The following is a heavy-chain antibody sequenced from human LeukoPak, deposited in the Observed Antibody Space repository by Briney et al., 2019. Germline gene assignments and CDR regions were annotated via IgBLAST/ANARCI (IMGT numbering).Heavy chain of an antibody. CDR3: ARDRAVYSDSRGYYPDAFDI. V-gene: IGHV3-48*03. Sequence: GGSLRLSCAASGFTFSSYEMTWVRQAPGKGLEWVSHISSSGSSIHYADSVKGRFTISRDNAKNSLYLQMNCLRAEDTAMYYCARDRAVYSDSRGYYPDAFDIWGQGTMVTVSS. CDR2: ISSSGSSI. CDR1: GFTFSSYE. D-gene: IGHD3-22*01. J-gene: IGHJ3*02.